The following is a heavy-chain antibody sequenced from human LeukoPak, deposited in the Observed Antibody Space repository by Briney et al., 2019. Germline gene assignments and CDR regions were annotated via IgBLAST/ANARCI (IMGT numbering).Heavy chain of an antibody. D-gene: IGHD3-3*01. V-gene: IGHV1-18*01. J-gene: IGHJ4*02. Sequence: ASVKVSCKASGYTFTSYGISWVRQAPGQGLEWMGRISAYNGNTNYAQKLQGRVTMTTDTSTSTAYMELRSLRSDDTAVYYCARDRTYYDFWSGETLDYWGQGTLVTVSS. CDR3: ARDRTYYDFWSGETLDY. CDR2: ISAYNGNT. CDR1: GYTFTSYG.